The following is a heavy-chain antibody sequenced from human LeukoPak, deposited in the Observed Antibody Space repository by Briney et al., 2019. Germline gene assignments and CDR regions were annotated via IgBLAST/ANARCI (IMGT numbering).Heavy chain of an antibody. J-gene: IGHJ3*02. CDR1: GFTFSSYG. V-gene: IGHV3-66*01. Sequence: PGRSLRLSCAASGFTFSSYGMHWVRQAPGKGLEWVSIIYSGGSTYYADSVKGRFTISRDISQNTLYLQMNSLRAEDTAVYYCARDLGYSAYATVRGYAVDIWGQGTMVTVSS. CDR2: IYSGGST. CDR3: ARDLGYSAYATVRGYAVDI. D-gene: IGHD5-12*01.